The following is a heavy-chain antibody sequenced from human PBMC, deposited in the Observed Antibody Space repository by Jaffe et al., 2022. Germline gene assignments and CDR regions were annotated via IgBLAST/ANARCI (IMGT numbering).Heavy chain of an antibody. CDR1: GVIFSTFA. Sequence: QVHLVQSGAEVKKPGSSVKVSCKASGVIFSTFAMHWVRQAPGQGLEWMGGIIPLSQTPKYAQKFQGRLTVITEESTSTAYMELNSLRSEDTAVYYCVRGGDVGNWRYYFDFWGQGTQVTVSS. J-gene: IGHJ4*02. V-gene: IGHV1-69*05. D-gene: IGHD1-1*01. CDR2: IIPLSQTP. CDR3: VRGGDVGNWRYYFDF.